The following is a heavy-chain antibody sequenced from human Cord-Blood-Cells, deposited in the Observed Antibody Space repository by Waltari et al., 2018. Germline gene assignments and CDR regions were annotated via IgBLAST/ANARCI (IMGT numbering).Heavy chain of an antibody. D-gene: IGHD3-10*01. Sequence: EVQLVESGGGLVQPGRSLRLSCAASGFTFDDYAMHWVRQAPGEGLEWVSGSSWNSGSIGYADSVKGRFTISRDNAKNSLYLQMNSLRAEDMALYYCCRLVRGVDAFDIWGQGTMVTVSS. V-gene: IGHV3-9*03. CDR3: CRLVRGVDAFDI. CDR1: GFTFDDYA. CDR2: SSWNSGSI. J-gene: IGHJ3*02.